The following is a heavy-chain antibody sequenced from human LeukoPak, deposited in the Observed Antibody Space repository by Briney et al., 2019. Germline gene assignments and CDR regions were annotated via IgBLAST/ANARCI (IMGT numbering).Heavy chain of an antibody. J-gene: IGHJ6*03. CDR2: INNYNGNT. D-gene: IGHD3-10*01. V-gene: IGHV1-18*01. CDR1: GYTFKSYG. Sequence: ASVKVSCKASGYTFKSYGISWVRQAPGQGLEWMGWINNYNGNTNYAQNLQGRVTMTTDTSTSTAYMELRSLRSDDTAVYYCAKRETYYYGSGSYGYYYYMDVWGKGTTVTISS. CDR3: AKRETYYYGSGSYGYYYYMDV.